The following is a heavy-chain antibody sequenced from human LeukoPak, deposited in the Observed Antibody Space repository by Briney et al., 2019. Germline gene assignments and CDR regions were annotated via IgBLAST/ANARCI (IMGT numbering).Heavy chain of an antibody. V-gene: IGHV3-30*19. CDR3: ARDLTTLEHLGYYYGMDV. D-gene: IGHD2-15*01. J-gene: IGHJ6*02. Sequence: GRSLRLSCAPAGFTFSDYGMDWVRQAPGKGLEWVIVISSDGTNKYYADSVKGRFTVSRDNSKNTLYLQMNSLRDKDTAVYYCARDLTTLEHLGYYYGMDVWGQGTTVTVSS. CDR2: ISSDGTNK. CDR1: GFTFSDYG.